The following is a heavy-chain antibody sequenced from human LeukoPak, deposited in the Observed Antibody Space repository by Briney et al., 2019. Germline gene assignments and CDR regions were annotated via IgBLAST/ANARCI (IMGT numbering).Heavy chain of an antibody. CDR2: MNPNSGNT. D-gene: IGHD4-17*01. CDR3: ARGWGDYNEPVVC. J-gene: IGHJ4*02. Sequence: ASVKVSCKASGYTFTSYDINWVRQATGQGLEWMGWMNPNSGNTGYAQKFQGRVTITRNTSISTAYMELSSLRFEDAAVYYRARGWGDYNEPVVCWGQGTLVTVSS. CDR1: GYTFTSYD. V-gene: IGHV1-8*03.